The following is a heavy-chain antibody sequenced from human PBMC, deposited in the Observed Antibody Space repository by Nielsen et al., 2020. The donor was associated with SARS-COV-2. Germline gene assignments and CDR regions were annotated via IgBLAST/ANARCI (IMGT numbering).Heavy chain of an antibody. V-gene: IGHV3-7*01. CDR1: GFTFNYW. CDR3: ARAYDFYLDY. D-gene: IGHD3-3*01. Sequence: GGSLRLSCTASGFTFNYWMSWVRQAPGKGLEWVANIKYDGSEKYYADSVKGRFTISRDNSKNTLYLQMNSLRAEDTAVYYCARAYDFYLDYWGQGTLVTVSS. J-gene: IGHJ4*02. CDR2: IKYDGSEK.